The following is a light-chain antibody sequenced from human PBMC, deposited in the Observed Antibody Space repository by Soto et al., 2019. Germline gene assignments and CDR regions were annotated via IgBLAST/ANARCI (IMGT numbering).Light chain of an antibody. CDR1: QSLLHSNGYNY. V-gene: IGKV2-28*01. CDR2: LGS. CDR3: MQALQTPPG. Sequence: DIVMTQSPLSLPVTPGEPASISCRSSQSLLHSNGYNYLDWYLQKPGQSPQLLIYLGSNQASGVPDRFSGSGSGTDFTLKISRVEAEDVGVYYCMQALQTPPGFGQGTRLEIK. J-gene: IGKJ5*01.